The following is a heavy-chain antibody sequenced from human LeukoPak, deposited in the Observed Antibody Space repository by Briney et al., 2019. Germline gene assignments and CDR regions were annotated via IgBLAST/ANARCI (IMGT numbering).Heavy chain of an antibody. CDR2: IYYSGST. CDR3: ARDGDGYNYRGVDY. D-gene: IGHD5-24*01. V-gene: IGHV4-39*07. Sequence: SEPLYLTCNVPGGSISSSSYNWCWIRQPTGKGLEWIGSIYYSGSTYYNPSLKSRVTISVDTSKNQFSLKLSSVTAADTAVYYCARDGDGYNYRGVDYWGQGTLVTVSS. J-gene: IGHJ4*02. CDR1: GGSISSSSYN.